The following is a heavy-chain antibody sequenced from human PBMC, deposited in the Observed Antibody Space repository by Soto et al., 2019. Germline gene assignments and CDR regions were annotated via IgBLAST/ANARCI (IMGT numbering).Heavy chain of an antibody. CDR1: GGSFSGYY. D-gene: IGHD6-6*01. J-gene: IGHJ4*02. V-gene: IGHV4-34*01. CDR3: ARGGIAARPFYFDY. Sequence: QVQLQQWGAGLLKPSETLSLTCAVYGGSFSGYYWSWIRQPPGKGLEWIGEINHSGSTNYNPSLKSRVTISVDTSKNQFSLKLSSVTAADTAVYYCARGGIAARPFYFDYWGQGTLLTVSS. CDR2: INHSGST.